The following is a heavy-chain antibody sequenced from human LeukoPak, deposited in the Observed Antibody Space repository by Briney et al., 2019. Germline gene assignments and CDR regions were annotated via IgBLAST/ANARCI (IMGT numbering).Heavy chain of an antibody. CDR2: ISAYNGNT. V-gene: IGHV1-18*01. J-gene: IGHJ5*02. Sequence: GASVKVSCKASGYTLTSYGISWVRQAPGQGLEWMGWISAYNGNTNYAQKLQGRVTMTTDTSTSTAYMELRSLRSDDTAVYYCAREGGIAADQNWFDPWGQGTLVTVSS. CDR1: GYTLTSYG. D-gene: IGHD6-13*01. CDR3: AREGGIAADQNWFDP.